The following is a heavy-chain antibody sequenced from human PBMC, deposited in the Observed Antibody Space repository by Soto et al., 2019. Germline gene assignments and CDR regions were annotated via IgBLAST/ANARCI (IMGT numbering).Heavy chain of an antibody. V-gene: IGHV4-34*01. CDR1: GGSFSGYD. CDR3: ARTYSSSWSPFDY. CDR2: INHSGST. D-gene: IGHD6-13*01. Sequence: SETLSLTCAIYGGSFSGYDWSWLRQPPGKGLEWIGEINHSGSTNYNPSLKSRVTISVDRSKNQFSLKLSSVTAADTAVYYCARTYSSSWSPFDYWGQGTLVTVSS. J-gene: IGHJ4*02.